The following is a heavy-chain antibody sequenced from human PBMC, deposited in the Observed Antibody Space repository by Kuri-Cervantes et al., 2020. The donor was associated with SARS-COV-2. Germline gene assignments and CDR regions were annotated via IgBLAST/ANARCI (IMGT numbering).Heavy chain of an antibody. CDR1: GFTFSSYA. CDR3: AKVPYDYVWGSYRYTYYYYGMDV. D-gene: IGHD3-16*02. CDR2: ISGSGGST. J-gene: IGHJ6*02. Sequence: GESLKISCAASGFTFSSYAMSWVRQAPGKGLEWVSAISGSGGSTYYADSVKGRFTISRDNSKNTLYLQMNSLRAEDTAVCYCAKVPYDYVWGSYRYTYYYYGMDVWGQGTTVTVSS. V-gene: IGHV3-23*01.